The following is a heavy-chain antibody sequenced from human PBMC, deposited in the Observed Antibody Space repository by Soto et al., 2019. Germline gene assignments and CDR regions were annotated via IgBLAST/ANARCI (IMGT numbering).Heavy chain of an antibody. CDR2: ISNDGSKK. V-gene: IGHV3-30-3*01. J-gene: IGHJ1*01. D-gene: IGHD3-9*01. Sequence: GGSLRLSCVASGFTFSSYAMHWVRQAPGKGLEWVAIISNDGSKKYYADSVKGRFTISRENSKNTLYLQMNSLRTEDSSVYYCARDLRVFRYFDWSHEYFHHWGRGTLVTVSS. CDR1: GFTFSSYA. CDR3: ARDLRVFRYFDWSHEYFHH.